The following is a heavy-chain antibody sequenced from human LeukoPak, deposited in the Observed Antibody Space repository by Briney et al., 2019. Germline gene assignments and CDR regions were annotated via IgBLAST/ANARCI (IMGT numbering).Heavy chain of an antibody. J-gene: IGHJ3*02. CDR1: GFTFTTYW. D-gene: IGHD3-22*01. Sequence: GGSLRLSCAASGFTFTTYWMTWVRQAPGKGLEWVANIKQDGGEKYYVDSVKGRFTISRDNAKNSLYLQMNSLRAEDTAVYYCARGLYTVVEDSGYRYDAFDIWGQGTMVTVSS. CDR2: IKQDGGEK. V-gene: IGHV3-7*03. CDR3: ARGLYTVVEDSGYRYDAFDI.